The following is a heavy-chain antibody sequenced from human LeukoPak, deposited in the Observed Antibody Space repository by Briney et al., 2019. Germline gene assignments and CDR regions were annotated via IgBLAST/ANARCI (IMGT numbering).Heavy chain of an antibody. J-gene: IGHJ4*02. V-gene: IGHV1-46*01. CDR1: GYTFTRYY. Sequence: ASVKVSCKASGYTFTRYYMHWVRQAPGQGLEWMGMINTSGGSTNYAQKFQGRVTMTRDTSTSTVYMAMSSLRSEDTAVYSCAREFCSSTNCHVDYWGQGTLVTVSS. CDR3: AREFCSSTNCHVDY. CDR2: INTSGGST. D-gene: IGHD2-2*01.